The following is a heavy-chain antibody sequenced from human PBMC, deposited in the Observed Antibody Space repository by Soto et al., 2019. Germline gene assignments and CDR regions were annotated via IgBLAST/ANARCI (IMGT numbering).Heavy chain of an antibody. Sequence: SVKVSCKASGVTFSSYAVSWVRQAPGQGLEWMGGIIPMYGIVHYAQNFQGRLTLTADGSTTTAYMEMSSLRSEDTAIYYCARPAWSGNRDYFDSWGQGTLVTVSS. D-gene: IGHD3-3*01. CDR2: IIPMYGIV. CDR1: GVTFSSYA. J-gene: IGHJ4*02. V-gene: IGHV1-69*13. CDR3: ARPAWSGNRDYFDS.